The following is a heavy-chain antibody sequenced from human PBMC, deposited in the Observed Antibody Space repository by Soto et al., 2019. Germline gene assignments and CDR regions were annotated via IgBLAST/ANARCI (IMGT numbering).Heavy chain of an antibody. Sequence: GESLKISCKNSGDSFTTYWIGWVRQMPGKGLEWMGIIYPGDSDTRYSPSFQGQVTISADKSISTAYLQWSSLKASDTAMYYCARHDDYYGSGGILPMDVWGQGTTVTVSS. J-gene: IGHJ6*02. CDR2: IYPGDSDT. CDR1: GDSFTTYW. V-gene: IGHV5-51*01. CDR3: ARHDDYYGSGGILPMDV. D-gene: IGHD3-10*01.